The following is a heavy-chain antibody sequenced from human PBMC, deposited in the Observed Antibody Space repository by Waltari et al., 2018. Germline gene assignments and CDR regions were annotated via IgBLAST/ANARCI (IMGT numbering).Heavy chain of an antibody. Sequence: EVQLLASGGGLGQPGGSLTLSCNASGFIFKKSAMSWVRQAPGEGLEGFSTISAAATDTFYADSVKGRCSISRVNSKSTVFLQMSGLRADDTATYYCAKSSGEVTAITSDFWGRGTLVTVSS. D-gene: IGHD2-21*02. J-gene: IGHJ4*02. CDR3: AKSSGEVTAITSDF. CDR2: ISAAATDT. CDR1: GFIFKKSA. V-gene: IGHV3-23*01.